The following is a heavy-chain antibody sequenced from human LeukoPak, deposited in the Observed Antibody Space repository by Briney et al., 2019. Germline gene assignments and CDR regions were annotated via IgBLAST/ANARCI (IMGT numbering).Heavy chain of an antibody. D-gene: IGHD5-24*01. V-gene: IGHV3-33*01. CDR2: IWYDGSNK. J-gene: IGHJ4*02. CDR3: ARYQGNGYNYFDY. Sequence: GRSLRLSCAASGFTFSSYGMHWVRQASGRGLEWVAVIWYDGSNKYYADSVKGRFTISRDNSKNTLYLQMNSLRAEDTAVYYCARYQGNGYNYFDYWGQGTLVTVSS. CDR1: GFTFSSYG.